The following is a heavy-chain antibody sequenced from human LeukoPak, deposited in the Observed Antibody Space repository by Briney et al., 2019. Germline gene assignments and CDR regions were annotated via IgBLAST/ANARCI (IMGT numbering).Heavy chain of an antibody. Sequence: ASVKVSCKASGYTFTSYYMHWVRQAPGQGLEWMGIINPSGGSTSYAQKFQGRVTMTRDTSISTAYMELSRLRSDDTAVYYCARVGSSSPFSVFSLDYWGQGTLVTVSS. V-gene: IGHV1-46*01. CDR1: GYTFTSYY. D-gene: IGHD6-6*01. J-gene: IGHJ4*02. CDR2: INPSGGST. CDR3: ARVGSSSPFSVFSLDY.